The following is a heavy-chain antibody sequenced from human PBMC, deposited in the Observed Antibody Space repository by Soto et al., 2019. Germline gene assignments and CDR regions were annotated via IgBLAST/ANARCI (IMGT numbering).Heavy chain of an antibody. J-gene: IGHJ6*03. CDR2: IYYSGST. CDR3: ARVADVYYYYMDV. V-gene: IGHV4-59*01. Sequence: PSETLSLTCTVSGGSISSYYWSWIRQPPGKGLEWIGYIYYSGSTNYNPSLKSRVTISVDTSKNQFSLKLSSVTAADTAVYYCARVADVYYYYMDVWGKGTTVTVSS. CDR1: GGSISSYY.